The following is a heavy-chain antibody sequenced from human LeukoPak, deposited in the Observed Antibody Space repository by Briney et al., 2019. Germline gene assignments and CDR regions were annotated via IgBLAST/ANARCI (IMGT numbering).Heavy chain of an antibody. J-gene: IGHJ4*02. CDR3: AKKIGEFFDY. Sequence: GGSLRLSCAASGFTFRSYAMTWVRQAPGKGLEWVSAISGSGTSTFYADFVKSRFTMSRDNSKNTLYLQMNSLRAEDTAVYYCAKKIGEFFDYWGQGNLVTVSS. CDR2: ISGSGTST. CDR1: GFTFRSYA. D-gene: IGHD3-3*01. V-gene: IGHV3-23*01.